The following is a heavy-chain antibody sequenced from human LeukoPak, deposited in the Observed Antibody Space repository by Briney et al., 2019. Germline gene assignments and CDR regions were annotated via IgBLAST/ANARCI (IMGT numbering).Heavy chain of an antibody. V-gene: IGHV1-18*01. D-gene: IGHD5-18*01. CDR1: GYTFTSYG. CDR3: ARAGYSYGPQGLSFDY. Sequence: ASVKVSCKASGYTFTSYGISWVRQAPGQGLEWMGWISAYNGNTNYAQKLQGRVTMTTDTSTSTAYMELRSLRSDDTAVYYCARAGYSYGPQGLSFDYWGQGTLVTVSS. CDR2: ISAYNGNT. J-gene: IGHJ4*02.